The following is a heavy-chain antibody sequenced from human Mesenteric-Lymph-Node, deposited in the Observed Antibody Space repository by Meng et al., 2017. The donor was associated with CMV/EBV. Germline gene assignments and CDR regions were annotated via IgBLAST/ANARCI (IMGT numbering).Heavy chain of an antibody. D-gene: IGHD1-26*01. Sequence: LSLTCAASGFTFSSYAMSWVRQAPGKGLEWVSAISGSGGSIYYADSVKGRFTISRDNSKNTLYLQMNSLRVEDTAVYYCARRSNEGRYFDYWGQGTLVTVSS. J-gene: IGHJ4*02. CDR1: GFTFSSYA. CDR2: ISGSGGSI. V-gene: IGHV3-23*01. CDR3: ARRSNEGRYFDY.